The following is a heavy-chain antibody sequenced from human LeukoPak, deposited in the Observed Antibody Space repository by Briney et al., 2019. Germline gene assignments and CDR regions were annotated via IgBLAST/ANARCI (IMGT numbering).Heavy chain of an antibody. Sequence: GGSLRLSCAASGFTFSSYAMSWVRQAPGKGLEWVSHISGSGGSTYSADSVKGRFTISRDNSKNTLYLQMNSLRAEDTAVYYCAKVRAFFGSGIDFWGQGTLVTVSS. D-gene: IGHD3-10*01. J-gene: IGHJ4*02. V-gene: IGHV3-23*01. CDR2: ISGSGGST. CDR1: GFTFSSYA. CDR3: AKVRAFFGSGIDF.